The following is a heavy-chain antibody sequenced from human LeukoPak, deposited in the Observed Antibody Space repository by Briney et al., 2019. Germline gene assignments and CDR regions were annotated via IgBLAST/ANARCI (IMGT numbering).Heavy chain of an antibody. D-gene: IGHD6-13*01. V-gene: IGHV1-46*01. CDR2: INPGGGST. CDR3: ARGDGEAASLWENWFDP. CDR1: GYTFTSYY. Sequence: ASVKVSCKASGYTFTSYYMYWVRQAPGQGLEWMGLINPGGGSTNYAQKFQGRVTVTRDMSTSTVYMELSSLRSDDTAVYYCARGDGEAASLWENWFDPWGQGTLVTVSS. J-gene: IGHJ5*02.